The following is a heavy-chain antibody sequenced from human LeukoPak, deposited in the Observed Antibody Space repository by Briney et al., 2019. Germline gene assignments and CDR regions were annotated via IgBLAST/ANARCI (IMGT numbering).Heavy chain of an antibody. J-gene: IGHJ4*02. CDR3: AIIAEAVSANYYFDY. V-gene: IGHV3-23*01. CDR1: GFTFSSYA. D-gene: IGHD2-21*01. Sequence: GGSLRLSCAASGFTFSSYAMSWVRQAPGKGLEWVSAISGSGGSTYYADSVKGRFTISRDNSKNTLYLQMNSLRAEDTAVYYCAIIAEAVSANYYFDYWGQGTLVTVSS. CDR2: ISGSGGST.